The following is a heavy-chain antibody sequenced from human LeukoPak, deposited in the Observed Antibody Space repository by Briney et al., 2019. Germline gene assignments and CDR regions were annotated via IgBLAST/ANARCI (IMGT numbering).Heavy chain of an antibody. V-gene: IGHV4-4*02. J-gene: IGHJ4*02. Sequence: SGTLSLTCAVSGGSISSSNWWSWVRQPPGKGLEWIREIYHSGSTNYNPSLKSRVTISVDKSKNQFSLKLSSVTAADTAVYYCARDPYTMVRGVPRYWGQGTLVTVSS. D-gene: IGHD3-10*01. CDR1: GGSISSSNW. CDR3: ARDPYTMVRGVPRY. CDR2: IYHSGST.